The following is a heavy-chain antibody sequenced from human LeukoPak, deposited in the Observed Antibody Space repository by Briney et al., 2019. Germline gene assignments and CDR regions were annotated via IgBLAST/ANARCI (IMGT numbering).Heavy chain of an antibody. CDR2: ISSSSSTI. J-gene: IGHJ4*02. CDR1: GFTFSSYG. V-gene: IGHV3-48*01. Sequence: QPGGSLRLSCAASGFTFSSYGMHWVRQAPGKGLEWVSYISSSSSTIYYADSVKGRFTISRDNAKNSLYLQMNSLRAEDTAVYYCAKDKAFLAGYFDYWGQGNLVTVSS. CDR3: AKDKAFLAGYFDY.